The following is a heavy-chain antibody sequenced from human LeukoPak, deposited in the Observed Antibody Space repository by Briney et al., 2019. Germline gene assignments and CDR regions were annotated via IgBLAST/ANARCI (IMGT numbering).Heavy chain of an antibody. V-gene: IGHV3-30*04. Sequence: TGGSLRLSCAASGFTFSSYAMHWVRQAPGKGLEWVAVISYDGSNKYYADSVKGRFTISRDNSKNTLYLQMNSLRSDDTAVYYCARETHVERDDYWGQGTLVTVSS. CDR1: GFTFSSYA. J-gene: IGHJ4*02. CDR2: ISYDGSNK. CDR3: ARETHVERDDY. D-gene: IGHD1-1*01.